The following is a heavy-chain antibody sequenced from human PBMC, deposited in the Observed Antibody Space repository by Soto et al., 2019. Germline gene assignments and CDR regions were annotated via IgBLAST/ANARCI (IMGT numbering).Heavy chain of an antibody. CDR1: GDSVSSASYY. CDR3: ARAIRGYSRHFDY. D-gene: IGHD5-12*01. CDR2: IYSSGST. Sequence: PSETLSLTCTVSGDSVSSASYYWTWIRQPPGKGLEWIGYIYSSGSTKYNPSLKSRVTISLDTSSNQFSLELTSVTAADTAVHSCARAIRGYSRHFDYWGQGTVVTVSS. J-gene: IGHJ4*02. V-gene: IGHV4-61*01.